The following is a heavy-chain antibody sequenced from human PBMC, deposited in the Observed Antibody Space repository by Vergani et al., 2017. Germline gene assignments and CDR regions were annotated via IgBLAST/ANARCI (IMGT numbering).Heavy chain of an antibody. CDR3: AKEGKSSTPFVAD. CDR1: GFTFSSHA. J-gene: IGHJ4*02. CDR2: INGGRT. Sequence: EVQLLQSEGAVVQPGGSLRLSCVASGFTFSSHAMSWVRQSPGKGLEWVSAINGGRTYYADSVKDRFTISTDNFKNTLYLQMMSLRAEDTAVYYCAKEGKSSTPFVADWGQGTLVAVSS. V-gene: IGHV3-23*01. D-gene: IGHD2-2*01.